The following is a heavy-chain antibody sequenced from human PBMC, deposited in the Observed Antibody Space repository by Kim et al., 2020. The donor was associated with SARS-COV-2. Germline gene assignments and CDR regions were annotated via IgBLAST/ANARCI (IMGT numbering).Heavy chain of an antibody. CDR3: ARVGYCSSTSCQMFYYYYYGMDV. D-gene: IGHD2-2*01. CDR1: GFTFSDYY. J-gene: IGHJ6*02. CDR2: ISSSGSTI. Sequence: GGSLRLSCAASGFTFSDYYMSWIRQAPGKGLEWVSYISSSGSTIYYADSVKGRFTISRDNAKNSLYLQMNSLRAEDTAVYYCARVGYCSSTSCQMFYYYYYGMDVWGQGTTVTVSS. V-gene: IGHV3-11*04.